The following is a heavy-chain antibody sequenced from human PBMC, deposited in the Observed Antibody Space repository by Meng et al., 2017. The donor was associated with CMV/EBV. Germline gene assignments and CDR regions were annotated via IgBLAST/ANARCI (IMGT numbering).Heavy chain of an antibody. Sequence: SVKVSCKASGGTFSSYAISWVRQAPGQGLEWMGGIIPIFGTANYAQKFQGRVTITTYESTSTAYMELSSLRSEDTAVYYCARAYRDGYNFGFDYWGQGTLVTVS. J-gene: IGHJ4*02. CDR1: GGTFSSYA. V-gene: IGHV1-69*05. CDR2: IIPIFGTA. D-gene: IGHD5-24*01. CDR3: ARAYRDGYNFGFDY.